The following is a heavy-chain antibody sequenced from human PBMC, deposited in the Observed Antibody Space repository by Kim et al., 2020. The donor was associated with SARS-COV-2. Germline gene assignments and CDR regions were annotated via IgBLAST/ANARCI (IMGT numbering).Heavy chain of an antibody. CDR1: GFTFSSYW. J-gene: IGHJ5*02. V-gene: IGHV3-74*01. CDR2: INSDGSST. CDR3: ARERYSSSWLTEPNNWFDP. Sequence: GGSLRLSCAASGFTFSSYWMHWARQAPGKGLVWVSRINSDGSSTSYADSVKGRFTISRDNAKNTLYLQMNSLRAEDTAVYYCARERYSSSWLTEPNNWFDPWGQGTLVTVSS. D-gene: IGHD6-13*01.